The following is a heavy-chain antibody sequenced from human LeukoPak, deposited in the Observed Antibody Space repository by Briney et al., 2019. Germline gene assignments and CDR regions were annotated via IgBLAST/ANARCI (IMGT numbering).Heavy chain of an antibody. Sequence: GGALRLSCAASGFTFSSYSMNWVRQAPGKGLEWVSSIISSSSYIYYADSVKGRFTISRDNAKNPLYLQMNSLRAEDTAVYYCASGAFYYDSSGYYYVSAWDYWGQGTLVTVSS. CDR3: ASGAFYYDSSGYYYVSAWDY. V-gene: IGHV3-21*01. CDR1: GFTFSSYS. J-gene: IGHJ4*02. D-gene: IGHD3-22*01. CDR2: IISSSSYI.